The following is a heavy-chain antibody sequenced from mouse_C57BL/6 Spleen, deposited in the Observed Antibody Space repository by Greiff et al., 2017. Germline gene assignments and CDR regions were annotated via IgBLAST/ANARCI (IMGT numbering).Heavy chain of an antibody. CDR2: ISSGSSTI. V-gene: IGHV5-17*01. J-gene: IGHJ2*01. Sequence: EVMLVESGGGLVKPGGSLKLSCAASGFTFSDYGMHWVRQAPEKGLGWVAYISSGSSTIYYADTLKGRFTISRDNAKNTLFLQMTSLRSEDTAMYYCEGVYVDYWGQGTTLTVSS. CDR3: EGVYVDY. CDR1: GFTFSDYG.